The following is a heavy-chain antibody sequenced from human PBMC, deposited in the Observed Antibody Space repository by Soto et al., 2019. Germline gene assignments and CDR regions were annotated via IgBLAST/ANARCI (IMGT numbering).Heavy chain of an antibody. CDR1: GFSFRDYA. D-gene: IGHD4-17*01. CDR3: ARDPYDDSEVSFDS. Sequence: QVQLVESGGGVVQPGRSLRLSCAASGFSFRDYAMDWVRQAPGKGLEWVAVVWYDGSRKYYADSVKGRFTISRDNSKNTLYLEMNNLRAEDTALYYWARDPYDDSEVSFDSWGQGTLVTVSS. CDR2: VWYDGSRK. V-gene: IGHV3-33*01. J-gene: IGHJ4*02.